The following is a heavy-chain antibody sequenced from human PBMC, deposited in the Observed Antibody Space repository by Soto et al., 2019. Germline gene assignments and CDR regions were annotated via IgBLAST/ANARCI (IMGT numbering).Heavy chain of an antibody. CDR3: AKGSTSSSLIYFDS. J-gene: IGHJ4*02. Sequence: EVQLLESGGGLVQPGGSLRLSCAASGFTFSSYAMSWVRQAPGKGLEWVSGISGSGVSTYYADSVKGRFTISRDNSKNTLYLQMNSLRAEDTAVYYCAKGSTSSSLIYFDSWGQGTLVTVSS. V-gene: IGHV3-23*01. CDR2: ISGSGVST. D-gene: IGHD2-2*01. CDR1: GFTFSSYA.